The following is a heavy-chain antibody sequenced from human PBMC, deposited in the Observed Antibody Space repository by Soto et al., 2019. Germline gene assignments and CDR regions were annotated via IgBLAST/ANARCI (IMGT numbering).Heavy chain of an antibody. V-gene: IGHV4-4*02. D-gene: IGHD2-15*01. J-gene: IGHJ6*02. CDR3: GCRVEDISYDYYGMDV. CDR2: IHHREST. Sequence: SETLSLTCAVSGGSVSSNNWWFCVRQPPGKGREWIGEIHHRESTNLNPSLKSRVTISVDRSKNEFSLKVKSVTAADTAVYYCGCRVEDISYDYYGMDVWGQGTTVTVSS. CDR1: GGSVSSNNW.